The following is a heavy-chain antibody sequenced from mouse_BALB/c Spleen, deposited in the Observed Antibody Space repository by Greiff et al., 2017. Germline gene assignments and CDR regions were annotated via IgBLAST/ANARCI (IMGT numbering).Heavy chain of an antibody. D-gene: IGHD2-2*01. V-gene: IGHV14-1*02. J-gene: IGHJ4*01. CDR2: IDPENGNT. CDR1: GFNIKDYY. CDR3: ARGLRGYYYAMDY. Sequence: VQLQQSGAELVRPGALVKLSCKASGFNIKDYYMHWVKQRPEQGLEWIGWIDPENGNTIYDPKFQGKASITADTSSNTAYLQLSSLTSEDTAVYYCARGLRGYYYAMDYWGQGTSVTVSS.